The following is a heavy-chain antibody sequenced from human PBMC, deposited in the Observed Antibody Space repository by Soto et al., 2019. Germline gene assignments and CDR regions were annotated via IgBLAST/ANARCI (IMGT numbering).Heavy chain of an antibody. CDR2: IIPIFGTA. D-gene: IGHD1-26*01. V-gene: IGHV1-69*01. Sequence: QVQLVQSGAEVKKPGSSVKVSCKASGGTFSSYAISWVRQAPGQGLEWMGGIIPIFGTANYAQKFQGRVTITADESTSTAYMELSSLRSEDTAVYYCARGSSGSLIYYYYGMDVWGQGTTVTVSS. CDR3: ARGSSGSLIYYYYGMDV. CDR1: GGTFSSYA. J-gene: IGHJ6*02.